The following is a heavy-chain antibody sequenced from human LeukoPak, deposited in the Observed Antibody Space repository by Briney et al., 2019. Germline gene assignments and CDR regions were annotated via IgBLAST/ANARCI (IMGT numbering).Heavy chain of an antibody. CDR1: GFTFSSYA. J-gene: IGHJ4*02. V-gene: IGHV3-23*01. CDR3: AKQGYYYDSSGYYYYFDY. Sequence: TGGSLRLSCAASGFTFSSYAMSWVRQAPGKGLEWVSAISGSGGSTYYADSAKGRFTISRDNSKNTLYLQMNSLRAEDTAVYYCAKQGYYYDSSGYYYYFDYWGQGTLVTVSS. CDR2: ISGSGGST. D-gene: IGHD3-22*01.